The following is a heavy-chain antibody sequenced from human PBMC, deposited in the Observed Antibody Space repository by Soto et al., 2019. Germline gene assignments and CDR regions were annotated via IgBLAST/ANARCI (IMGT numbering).Heavy chain of an antibody. CDR3: FDS. V-gene: IGHV3-15*07. J-gene: IGHJ4*02. CDR1: GFTFPNAW. CDR2: VKTKTDGGTT. Sequence: PVGSLRLSYATSGFTFPNAWMNWVRQAPGKGLEWVGHVKTKTDGGTTDYGAPVKGRFTISRDDSKNMLHLQMNSLRTEDTAVYYVFDSWGQGTLVTVSS.